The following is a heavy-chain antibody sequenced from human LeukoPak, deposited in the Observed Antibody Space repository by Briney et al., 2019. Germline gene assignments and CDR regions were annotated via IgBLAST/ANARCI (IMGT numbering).Heavy chain of an antibody. D-gene: IGHD2/OR15-2a*01. J-gene: IGHJ4*02. CDR1: GFTFSSYE. CDR3: ARRAGEYSHPYDY. V-gene: IGHV3-21*01. CDR2: IGSSRDSYI. Sequence: GGSLRLSCAASGFTFSSYEMNWVRQAPGKGLEWVSCIGSSRDSYIYYADSVRGRFTISRDNAKNSLYLQMNSLRAEDTALYYCARRAGEYSHPYDYWGQGTLVTVSS.